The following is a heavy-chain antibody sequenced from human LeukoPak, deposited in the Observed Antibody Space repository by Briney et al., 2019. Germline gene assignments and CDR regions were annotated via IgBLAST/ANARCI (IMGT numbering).Heavy chain of an antibody. D-gene: IGHD6-13*01. CDR3: ARDQSSSWYFDH. Sequence: SETLSLTCTVSGGSVSSGSYHWSWIRQPPGKGLEWIGYIYYSGSTNYNPSLKSRATISVDTSKNQFSLKLCSVTAADTAVYYCARDQSSSWYFDHWGQGTLVTVSS. J-gene: IGHJ4*02. CDR2: IYYSGST. CDR1: GGSVSSGSYH. V-gene: IGHV4-61*01.